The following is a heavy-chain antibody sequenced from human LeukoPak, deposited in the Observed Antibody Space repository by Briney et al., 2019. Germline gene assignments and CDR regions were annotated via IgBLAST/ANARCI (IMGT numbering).Heavy chain of an antibody. CDR3: ARTLYDSAFDI. CDR1: GGSISSYY. J-gene: IGHJ3*02. V-gene: IGHV4-59*05. Sequence: SETLSLTCTVSGGSISSYYWSWVRQPPGKGLEWIGSIYYSGSTYYHPSLKSRVTISVDPSKNQFSLKLSSVTAADTAVYYCARTLYDSAFDIWGQGTMVTVSS. CDR2: IYYSGST. D-gene: IGHD2-8*01.